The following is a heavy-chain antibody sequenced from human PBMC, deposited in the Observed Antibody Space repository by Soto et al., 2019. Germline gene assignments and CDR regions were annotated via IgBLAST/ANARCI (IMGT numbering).Heavy chain of an antibody. CDR3: ARGDFWSGYDFDY. Sequence: QVQLVESGGGVVQPGRSLRLTCAASAFTFSSYALHWVRQAPGKGLVWVAVISYDRSNKYYADSVKVRFITSRNNSKNTLYLQMTSLRAEDTAVYYCARGDFWSGYDFDYWGQGTLVTVSS. D-gene: IGHD3-3*01. J-gene: IGHJ4*02. CDR1: AFTFSSYA. V-gene: IGHV3-30-3*01. CDR2: ISYDRSNK.